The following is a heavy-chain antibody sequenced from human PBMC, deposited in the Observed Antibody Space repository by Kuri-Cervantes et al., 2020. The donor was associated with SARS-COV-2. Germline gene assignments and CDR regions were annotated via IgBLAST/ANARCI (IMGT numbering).Heavy chain of an antibody. Sequence: LRLSCTVSGGSVSSGSYYWSWIRQPPGKGLEWIGYIYYSGSTNYNPSLKSRVTISVDTSKNQFSLKLSSVTAADTAVYYCARGYSLIDYWGQGTLVTVSS. D-gene: IGHD5-18*01. CDR2: IYYSGST. CDR1: GGSVSSGSYY. CDR3: ARGYSLIDY. V-gene: IGHV4-61*01. J-gene: IGHJ4*02.